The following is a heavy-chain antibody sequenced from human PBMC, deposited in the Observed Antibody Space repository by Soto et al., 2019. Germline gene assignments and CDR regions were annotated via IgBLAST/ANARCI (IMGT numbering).Heavy chain of an antibody. CDR3: ARVETCSSTSCYSVFDY. J-gene: IGHJ4*02. Sequence: EVQLVESGGGLVQRGGSLRLSCAASGFTFSSYWMHWVRQAPGKGLVWVSRINSDGSSTTYADSVKGRFTISRDNAKNTLYLQMNSLRAEDTAVYYCARVETCSSTSCYSVFDYWGQGTLVTVSS. D-gene: IGHD2-2*01. CDR2: INSDGSST. CDR1: GFTFSSYW. V-gene: IGHV3-74*03.